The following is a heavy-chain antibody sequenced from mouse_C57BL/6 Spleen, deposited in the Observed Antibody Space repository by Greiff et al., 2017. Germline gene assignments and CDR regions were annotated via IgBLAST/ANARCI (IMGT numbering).Heavy chain of an antibody. CDR1: GYTFTDYY. CDR3: ARKGKRDYYAMDY. V-gene: IGHV1-75*01. J-gene: IGHJ4*01. Sequence: ESGPELVKPGASVKISCKASGYTFTDYYINWVKQRPGQGLEWIGWIFPGSGSTYYNEKFKGKATLTVDKSSSTAYMLLSSLTSEDSAVYFCARKGKRDYYAMDYWGQGTSVTVSS. CDR2: IFPGSGST.